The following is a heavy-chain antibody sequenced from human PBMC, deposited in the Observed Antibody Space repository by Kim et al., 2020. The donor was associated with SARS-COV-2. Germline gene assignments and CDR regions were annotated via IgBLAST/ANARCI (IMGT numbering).Heavy chain of an antibody. CDR2: IRSKANSYAT. CDR3: TRQDDLYSYVGMDV. V-gene: IGHV3-73*01. Sequence: GGSLRLSCAASGFTFSGSAMHWVRQASGKGLEWVGRIRSKANSYATAYAASVKGRFTISRDDSRNTAYLQMNSLKTEDTAVYYCTRQDDLYSYVGMDVWGQGTTVTVSS. J-gene: IGHJ6*02. CDR1: GFTFSGSA. D-gene: IGHD5-18*01.